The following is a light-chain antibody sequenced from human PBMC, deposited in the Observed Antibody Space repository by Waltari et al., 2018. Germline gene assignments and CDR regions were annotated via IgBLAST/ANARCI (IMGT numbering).Light chain of an antibody. Sequence: QLVLTQSPSASASLGASVKLTCTLSRGHSSNVIAWLQQRPRKGSRYLMKVNSDGSHTKGDEIPDRFSGSGSGAERYLTISRLQSEDEADYYCQTGGHGTWVFGGGTILTVL. V-gene: IGLV4-69*01. CDR3: QTGGHGTWV. CDR1: RGHSSNV. J-gene: IGLJ3*02. CDR2: VNSDGSH.